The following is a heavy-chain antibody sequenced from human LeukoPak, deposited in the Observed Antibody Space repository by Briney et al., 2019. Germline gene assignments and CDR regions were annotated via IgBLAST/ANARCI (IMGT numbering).Heavy chain of an antibody. V-gene: IGHV3-23*01. CDR1: GFTFSNYA. Sequence: PGVSLRLSCAASGFTFSNYAMSWVRQAPGKGLEWVSAISGSGTTTNYADSVKGPFTISRDNSKNTLSLQLNSLRAEDTAMYYCAKRIVGSPGYFDYWGQGTLVTVSS. CDR2: ISGSGTTT. D-gene: IGHD1-26*01. CDR3: AKRIVGSPGYFDY. J-gene: IGHJ4*02.